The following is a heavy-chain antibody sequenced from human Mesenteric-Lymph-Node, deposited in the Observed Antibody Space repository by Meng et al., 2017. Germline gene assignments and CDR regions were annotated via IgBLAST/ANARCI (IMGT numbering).Heavy chain of an antibody. CDR3: ARDPRSYSPYFDY. V-gene: IGHV6-1*01. CDR2: TYYRSKWYN. Sequence: QLQQSGPGPVTPSQTLSLTFAISGDSVSSNRAAWNLIRQSPSIGLEWLGRTYYRSKWYNDYAVSVKSRITINPDTSKNQFSLQLNSVTPEDTAVYYCARDPRSYSPYFDYWGQGTLVTVSS. D-gene: IGHD1-26*01. CDR1: GDSVSSNRAA. J-gene: IGHJ4*02.